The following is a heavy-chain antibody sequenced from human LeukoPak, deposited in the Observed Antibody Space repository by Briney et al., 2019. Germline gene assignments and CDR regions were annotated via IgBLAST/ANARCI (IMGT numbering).Heavy chain of an antibody. Sequence: PGRSLRLSCAASGFTFSSYAMSWVRQAPGKGLEWVSAISGSGGSTYYADSVKGRFTISRDNSKSTLYVQMNSLRAEDTALYYCAKDQEYQLEPIFGRGYAFDIWGQGTMVTVSS. CDR3: AKDQEYQLEPIFGRGYAFDI. J-gene: IGHJ3*02. CDR2: ISGSGGST. V-gene: IGHV3-23*01. D-gene: IGHD2-2*01. CDR1: GFTFSSYA.